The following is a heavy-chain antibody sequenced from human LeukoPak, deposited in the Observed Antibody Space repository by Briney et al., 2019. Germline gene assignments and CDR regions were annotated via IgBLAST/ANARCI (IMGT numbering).Heavy chain of an antibody. Sequence: ASETLSLTCTVSGYPISGGYFWGWIRQPPGKGLEWIASIYHSGSTYYNPSLKSRLTISVDTSKNQFSLKLSSVTAADTAVYYCARGYCSGGSCYSYYYYNYMDVWGKGTTVTVSS. CDR2: IYHSGST. D-gene: IGHD2-15*01. J-gene: IGHJ6*03. CDR1: GYPISGGYF. CDR3: ARGYCSGGSCYSYYYYNYMDV. V-gene: IGHV4-38-2*02.